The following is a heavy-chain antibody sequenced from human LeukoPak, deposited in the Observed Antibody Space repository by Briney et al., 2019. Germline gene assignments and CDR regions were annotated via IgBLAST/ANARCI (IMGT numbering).Heavy chain of an antibody. J-gene: IGHJ4*02. Sequence: ASVKVSCKASGYTFTRYYMHWVQHGPGQGRELMQIINPSGGSTSYAQKFQGRITMTRDTSTSTVYMELSSLRSEDTAVYYCATPQETPDYGGKDTRFDYWGQGTLVTVSS. V-gene: IGHV1-46*01. CDR2: INPSGGST. D-gene: IGHD4-23*01. CDR3: ATPQETPDYGGKDTRFDY. CDR1: GYTFTRYY.